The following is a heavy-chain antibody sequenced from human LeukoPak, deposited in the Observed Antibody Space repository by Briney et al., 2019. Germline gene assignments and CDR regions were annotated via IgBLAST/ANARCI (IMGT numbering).Heavy chain of an antibody. D-gene: IGHD6-13*01. CDR3: ARDPSSWYYYYMDV. CDR2: ISSSSSTI. J-gene: IGHJ6*03. CDR1: GFTFSGYS. Sequence: PGGSLRLSCAASGFTFSGYSMNWVRQAPGKGLEWVSYISSSSSTIYYADSVKGRFTISRDNAKNSLYLQMNSLRAEDTAVYYCARDPSSWYYYYMDVWGKGTTVTVSS. V-gene: IGHV3-48*01.